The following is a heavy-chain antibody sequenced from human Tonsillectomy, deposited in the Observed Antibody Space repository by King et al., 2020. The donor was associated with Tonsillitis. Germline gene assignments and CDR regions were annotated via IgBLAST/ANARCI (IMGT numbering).Heavy chain of an antibody. CDR2: IYYSGST. Sequence: LQLQESGPGLVKPSQTLSLTCTVSGGSISSGGYYWSWIRQHPGKGLEWIGYIYYSGSTYYNPSLKSRVTISVDKSKNQFSLKLSSVTAADTAVYYCATKGYGGIGFDAFDIWGQGTMVTVSS. CDR3: ATKGYGGIGFDAFDI. D-gene: IGHD4-23*01. V-gene: IGHV4-31*03. J-gene: IGHJ3*02. CDR1: GGSISSGGYY.